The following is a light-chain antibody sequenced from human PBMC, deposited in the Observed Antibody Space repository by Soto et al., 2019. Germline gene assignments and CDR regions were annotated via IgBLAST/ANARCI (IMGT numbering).Light chain of an antibody. CDR2: SAS. CDR1: QGISSS. V-gene: IGKV1-9*01. CDR3: QQLNSYPVT. Sequence: IQLTQSPSSLSAAVGDRVTITCRASQGISSSLAWYQQKPGKAPKLLIYSASTLQNGVPSRFRGSGSGTDFTLTISGLQPEEFATDYCQQLNSYPVTFGQVTRLAI. J-gene: IGKJ5*01.